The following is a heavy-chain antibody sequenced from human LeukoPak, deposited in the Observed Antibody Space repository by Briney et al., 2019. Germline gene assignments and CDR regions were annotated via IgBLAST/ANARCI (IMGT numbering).Heavy chain of an antibody. V-gene: IGHV3-30*03. CDR2: ISYDGDIQ. Sequence: QTGGSLRLSCAASGFTFSSYGMYWVRQAPGKGLEWVAFISYDGDIQYYADSVEGRLTISRDNSNNTLSLQLNSLRAEDTAKYLCARGYGSGSWGRFDPWGHGTLVTVSS. J-gene: IGHJ5*02. CDR1: GFTFSSYG. CDR3: ARGYGSGSWGRFDP. D-gene: IGHD3-10*01.